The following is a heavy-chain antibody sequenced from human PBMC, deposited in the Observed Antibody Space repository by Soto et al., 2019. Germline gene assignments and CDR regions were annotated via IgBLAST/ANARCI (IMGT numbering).Heavy chain of an antibody. V-gene: IGHV2-5*01. D-gene: IGHD3-16*02. CDR3: AHSRIGDYVWGSYRPKRFDY. CDR2: IYWNDDK. J-gene: IGHJ4*02. CDR1: GFSLSTSGVG. Sequence: SGPTLVNPTQTLTLTCTFSGFSLSTSGVGVGWIRQPPGKALEWLALIYWNDDKRYSPSLKSRLAITKDTSKNQVVLTMTNMDPVDTATYYCAHSRIGDYVWGSYRPKRFDYWGQGTLVTVSS.